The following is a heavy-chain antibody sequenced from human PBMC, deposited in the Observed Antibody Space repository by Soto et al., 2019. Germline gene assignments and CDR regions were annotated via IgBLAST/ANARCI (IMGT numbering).Heavy chain of an antibody. Sequence: QVQLQESGPGLVKPSQTLSLTCTVSGDSISSGGYYWSWIRQHPGKGLAWIAPIYYSGSTYYNPSLKSRVTISVDTSKNQFSLKLSSVTEADTAVYYCARSPHFDGYNDYWGQGTLVTVSS. CDR2: IYYSGST. D-gene: IGHD3-9*01. V-gene: IGHV4-31*03. J-gene: IGHJ4*02. CDR3: ARSPHFDGYNDY. CDR1: GDSISSGGYY.